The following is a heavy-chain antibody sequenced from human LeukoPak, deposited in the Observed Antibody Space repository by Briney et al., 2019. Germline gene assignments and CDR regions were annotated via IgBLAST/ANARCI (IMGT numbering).Heavy chain of an antibody. V-gene: IGHV4-61*01. CDR2: INYSGST. CDR1: GGSVSSGNYY. Sequence: SETLSLTCTVSGGSVSSGNYYWSWIRQPPGKGLEWIGYINYSGSTNYNPSLKSRVTISVDTSKNQFSLKLSSVTAADTAVYYCARFGAIYDFWSGYYYNWFDPWGQGTLVTVSS. CDR3: ARFGAIYDFWSGYYYNWFDP. J-gene: IGHJ5*02. D-gene: IGHD3-3*01.